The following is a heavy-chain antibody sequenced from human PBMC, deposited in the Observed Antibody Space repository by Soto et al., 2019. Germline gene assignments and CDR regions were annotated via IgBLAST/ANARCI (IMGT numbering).Heavy chain of an antibody. CDR2: IYHSGST. V-gene: IGHV4-30-2*01. J-gene: IGHJ6*02. CDR3: ARAQKGMDV. Sequence: SETLSLTCAVSGGSIISGGYSWSWIRQPPGKGLEWIGYIYHSGSTYYNPSLKSRVTISVDRSKNQFSLKLSSVTAADTAVYYCARAQKGMDVWGQGTTVTVSS. CDR1: GGSIISGGYS.